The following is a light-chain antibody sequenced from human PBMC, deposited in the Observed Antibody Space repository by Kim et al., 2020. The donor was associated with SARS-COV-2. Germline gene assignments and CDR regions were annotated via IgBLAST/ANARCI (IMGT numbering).Light chain of an antibody. Sequence: ALGQTVRITCKGDSLRSYYASWYQQKPGQAPVLVIYGKNNRPSGIPDRFSGSSSGNTASLTITGAQAEDEADYYCNSRDSSGNHVVFGEGTQLTVL. CDR3: NSRDSSGNHVV. V-gene: IGLV3-19*01. J-gene: IGLJ2*01. CDR1: SLRSYY. CDR2: GKN.